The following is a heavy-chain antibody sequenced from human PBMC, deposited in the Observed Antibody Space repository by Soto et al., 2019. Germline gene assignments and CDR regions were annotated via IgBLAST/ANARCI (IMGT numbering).Heavy chain of an antibody. CDR1: AASISGFY. Sequence: SETLSLTCTVSAASISGFYWSWIRKSAGKGLEWIGRIYATGTTDYNPSLKSRVMMSVDTSKKQFSLKLRSVTAADTAVYYCVRDGTKTLRDWFDPWGQGISVTVSS. CDR2: IYATGTT. J-gene: IGHJ5*02. V-gene: IGHV4-4*07. D-gene: IGHD1-1*01. CDR3: VRDGTKTLRDWFDP.